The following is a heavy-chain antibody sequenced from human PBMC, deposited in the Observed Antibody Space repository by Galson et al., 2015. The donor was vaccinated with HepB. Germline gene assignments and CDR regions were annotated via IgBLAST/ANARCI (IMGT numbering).Heavy chain of an antibody. CDR2: IHAGRGDT. CDR1: GYTFTSYA. Sequence: SVKVSCKASGYTFTSYAMHWVRQAPGQRLEWMGWIHAGRGDTKYSQNFQGRFTIARDTSASTVYMELSSLRYEESAVYYCAGDDYGGVMYYWCQGTLVTVSS. D-gene: IGHD4-23*01. J-gene: IGHJ4*02. CDR3: AGDDYGGVMYY. V-gene: IGHV1-3*01.